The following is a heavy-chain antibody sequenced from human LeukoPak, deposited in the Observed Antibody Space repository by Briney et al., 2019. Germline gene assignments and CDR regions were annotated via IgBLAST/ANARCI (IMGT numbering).Heavy chain of an antibody. V-gene: IGHV4-39*01. D-gene: IGHD3-22*01. Sequence: SETLSLTCTVSGGSISSSSYYWGWIRQPPGKGLGWIGSIYYSGSTYYNPSLKSRVTISVDTSKNQFSLKLSSVTAADTAVYYCARRPDDSSGYCFDYWGQGTLVTVSS. CDR3: ARRPDDSSGYCFDY. J-gene: IGHJ4*02. CDR1: GGSISSSSYY. CDR2: IYYSGST.